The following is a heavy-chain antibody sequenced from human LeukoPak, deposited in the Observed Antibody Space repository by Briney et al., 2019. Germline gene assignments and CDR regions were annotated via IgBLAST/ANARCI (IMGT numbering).Heavy chain of an antibody. J-gene: IGHJ4*02. D-gene: IGHD6-6*01. CDR2: IFYTGST. V-gene: IGHV4-59*01. Sequence: SETLSLTCTVSGGSISTYYWSWIRQPPGKGLEWLGYIFYTGSTNYNPSLKSRATMSIDTSKNQFSLKLSSVTAADTAVYYCTRTYSSSSIDYWGQGALVTVSS. CDR1: GGSISTYY. CDR3: TRTYSSSSIDY.